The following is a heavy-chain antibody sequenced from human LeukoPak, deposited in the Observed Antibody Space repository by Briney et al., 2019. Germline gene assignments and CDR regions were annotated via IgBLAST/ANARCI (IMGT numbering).Heavy chain of an antibody. V-gene: IGHV4-34*01. CDR3: ARGPASGSNFAWFDP. CDR1: GGSLTNYY. D-gene: IGHD3-10*01. J-gene: IGHJ5*02. CDR2: INHGGKT. Sequence: SETLSLXCAVYGGSLTNYYWSWIRQPPGKGLEWIGEINHGGKTSYNPSLKSRVTISVDMSTNQFSLEWSYVTAADTAVYYCARGPASGSNFAWFDPWGQGTLVTVSS.